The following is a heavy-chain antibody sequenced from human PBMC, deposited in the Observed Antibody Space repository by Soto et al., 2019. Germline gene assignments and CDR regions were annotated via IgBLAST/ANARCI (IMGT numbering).Heavy chain of an antibody. J-gene: IGHJ5*02. D-gene: IGHD3-22*01. CDR3: ARGSHYYDSNNWFDP. CDR2: ISYAGNNI. V-gene: IGHV3-30*03. CDR1: GFTFRNFV. Sequence: GGSLRLSCAASGFTFRNFVMHWFRQAPGKGLEWVAVISYAGNNIYYADSVKGRFTISRDNSGNTLYLQMNSLRAEDTAVYYCARGSHYYDSNNWFDPWGQGTLVTVSS.